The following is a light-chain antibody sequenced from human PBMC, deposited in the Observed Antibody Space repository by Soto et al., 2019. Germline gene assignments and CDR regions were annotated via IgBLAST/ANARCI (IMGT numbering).Light chain of an antibody. CDR1: QSLATY. Sequence: EIVLTQSPATLSLSPGDRATLSCRASQSLATYLAWYQQQPGQAPRLLIYDASIRATGVPMRFSGSGSGTDFTLTINNLEPEDFAVYYCQQRSNWPPETFGQGTKVELK. CDR2: DAS. CDR3: QQRSNWPPET. J-gene: IGKJ2*01. V-gene: IGKV3-11*01.